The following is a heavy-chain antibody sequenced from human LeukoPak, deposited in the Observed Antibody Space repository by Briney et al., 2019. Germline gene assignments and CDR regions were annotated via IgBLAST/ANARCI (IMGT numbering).Heavy chain of an antibody. CDR1: GGSISSYY. D-gene: IGHD3-22*01. V-gene: IGHV4-59*01. J-gene: IGHJ4*02. CDR2: IYYSGST. Sequence: SETLSLTCTVSGGSISSYYWSWIRQPPGKGLEWIGYIYYSGSTNYNPSLKSRVTISVDTSKNQFSLKLSSVTAADTAVYYCARDTSSGYYPTGFDYWGQGTLVTVSS. CDR3: ARDTSSGYYPTGFDY.